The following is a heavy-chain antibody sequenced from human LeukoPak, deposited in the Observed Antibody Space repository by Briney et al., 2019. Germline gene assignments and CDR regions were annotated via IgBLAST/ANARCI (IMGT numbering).Heavy chain of an antibody. V-gene: IGHV1-3*01. CDR1: GYTFTSYA. Sequence: ASVKVSCKASGYTFTSYAMHWVRQAPGQRLEWMGWINAGNGNTNYAQKLQGRVTMTTDTSTSTAYMELRSLRSDDTAVYYCARGGRWAKIAIWGQGTLVTVSS. CDR2: INAGNGNT. J-gene: IGHJ4*02. D-gene: IGHD4-23*01. CDR3: ARGGRWAKIAI.